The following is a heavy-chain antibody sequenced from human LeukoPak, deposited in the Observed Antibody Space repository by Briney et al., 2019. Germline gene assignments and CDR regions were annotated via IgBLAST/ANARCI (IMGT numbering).Heavy chain of an antibody. Sequence: GGSLRLSCAASGFTFSSYSINWVRQAPGKGLEWVSSISNRGTYIYYADSVKGRFTISRDNSQNTLYLQMNSLRAEDTAVYYCARDTPFDYWGQGTLVTVSS. CDR1: GFTFSSYS. J-gene: IGHJ4*02. CDR3: ARDTPFDY. CDR2: ISNRGTYI. V-gene: IGHV3-21*01.